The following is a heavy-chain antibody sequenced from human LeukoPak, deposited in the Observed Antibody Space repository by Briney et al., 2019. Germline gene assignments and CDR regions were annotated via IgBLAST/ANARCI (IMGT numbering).Heavy chain of an antibody. CDR1: GFTFSSNA. J-gene: IGHJ4*02. D-gene: IGHD3-22*01. CDR2: IGDSDDNT. V-gene: IGHV3-23*01. CDR3: AKHRGDYYEPFDH. Sequence: GGSLRLSCAASGFTFSSNAMSWVRQAPGKGLEWVSGIGDSDDNTYYADSVKGRFTISRDNSKNTLYLQMNSLRAEDTAVYFCAKHRGDYYEPFDHWGQGTLVTVSS.